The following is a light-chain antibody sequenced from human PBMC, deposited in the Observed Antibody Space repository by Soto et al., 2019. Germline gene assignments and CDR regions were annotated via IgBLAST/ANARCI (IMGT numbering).Light chain of an antibody. CDR3: QQYRNWPRT. Sequence: ETVVTQSPATLSVSPGETATLSCRASESVRTNLAWYQQKPGQAPRLLIYGASNRATGIPARFSGRGSGTEFTLTISSLQSEDFAVYYCQQYRNWPRTFGQGTKVDIK. J-gene: IGKJ1*01. CDR2: GAS. V-gene: IGKV3-15*01. CDR1: ESVRTN.